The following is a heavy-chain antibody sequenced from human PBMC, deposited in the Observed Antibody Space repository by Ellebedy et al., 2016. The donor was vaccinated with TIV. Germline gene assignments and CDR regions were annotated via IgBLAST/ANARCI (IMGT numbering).Heavy chain of an antibody. J-gene: IGHJ4*02. Sequence: PGRSLRLSCAASGFTFSSYWMHWVRQAPGKGLVWVSRITSDGSGTTYADSVKGRFTISRDNANNTLFLQMNSLRGDDTAVYYCVRDHGAGWYYFEDWGRGTLVTVSS. CDR2: ITSDGSGT. D-gene: IGHD2-15*01. CDR1: GFTFSSYW. CDR3: VRDHGAGWYYFED. V-gene: IGHV3-74*01.